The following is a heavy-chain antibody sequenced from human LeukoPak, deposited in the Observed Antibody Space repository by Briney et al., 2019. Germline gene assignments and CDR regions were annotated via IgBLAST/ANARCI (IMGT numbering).Heavy chain of an antibody. CDR2: ISGSATSH. CDR1: GFIFSNYG. J-gene: IGHJ6*02. CDR3: AKGVGYSNYYRYYYYYGMDV. D-gene: IGHD2-15*01. V-gene: IGHV3-23*01. Sequence: GGSLRLSCAASGFIFSNYGMSWVRQAPGKGLEWVSSISGSATSHLYAESVKGRFTISRDNSDNTLYLQMKSLRAEDTAVYYCAKGVGYSNYYRYYYYYGMDVWGQGTTVTVSS.